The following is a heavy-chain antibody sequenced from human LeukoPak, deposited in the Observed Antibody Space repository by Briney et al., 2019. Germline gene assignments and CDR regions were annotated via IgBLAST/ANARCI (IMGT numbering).Heavy chain of an antibody. D-gene: IGHD3-16*01. V-gene: IGHV4-61*01. CDR1: GGSLTSSFY. CDR2: IYTSGGT. CDR3: ARASVLLSADY. Sequence: SETLSLTCTVSGGSLTSSFYWSWIRQSPGKGLAWIGYIYTSGGTTYNPSLKSRLTISADTSKNQFSLNLTSVTAADTAVYYCARASVLLSADYWGQGALVTVSS. J-gene: IGHJ4*02.